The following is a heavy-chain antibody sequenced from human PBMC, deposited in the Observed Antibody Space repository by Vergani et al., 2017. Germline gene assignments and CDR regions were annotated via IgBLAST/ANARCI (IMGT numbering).Heavy chain of an antibody. CDR1: GGSISSSY. CDR2: IYYSGST. D-gene: IGHD1-1*01. J-gene: IGHJ4*02. CDR3: ARQPTGDIDY. Sequence: QVQLQESGPGLVKPSETLPLTCTVSGGSISSSYWSWIRQPPGKGLEWIGYIYYSGSTNYNPSLKSRVAMSVDTSKNQVSLKLNSVTAADTAVYYCARQPTGDIDYWGQGTLVTVSS. V-gene: IGHV4-59*01.